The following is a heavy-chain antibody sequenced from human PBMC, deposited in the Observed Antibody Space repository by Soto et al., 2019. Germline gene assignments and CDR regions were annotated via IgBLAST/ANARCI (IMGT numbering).Heavy chain of an antibody. D-gene: IGHD3-10*01. V-gene: IGHV4-34*01. Sequence: TLSLTCAVYGGSFSGYYWSWIRQPPGKGLEWIGEINHSGSTNYNPSLKSRVTISVDTSKNQFSLKLSSVTAADTAVYYCARGGFVPPDYWGQGTLVTVSS. CDR2: INHSGST. CDR3: ARGGFVPPDY. CDR1: GGSFSGYY. J-gene: IGHJ4*02.